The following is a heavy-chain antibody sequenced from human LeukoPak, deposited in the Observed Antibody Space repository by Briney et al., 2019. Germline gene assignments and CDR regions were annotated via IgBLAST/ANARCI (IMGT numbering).Heavy chain of an antibody. J-gene: IGHJ6*02. Sequence: ASVKVSCKASGGTFSSYAISWVRQATGQGLEWMGGIIPIFGTANYAQKFQGRVTITADESTSTAYMELSSLRSEDTAVYYCATPDCSSTSCYVWDYYYGMDVWGQGTTVTVSS. CDR3: ATPDCSSTSCYVWDYYYGMDV. D-gene: IGHD2-2*01. V-gene: IGHV1-69*13. CDR1: GGTFSSYA. CDR2: IIPIFGTA.